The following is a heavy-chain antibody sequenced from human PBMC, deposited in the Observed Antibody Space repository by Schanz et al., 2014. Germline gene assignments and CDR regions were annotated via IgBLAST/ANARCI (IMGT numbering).Heavy chain of an antibody. CDR3: AKYGGELGVSFEY. V-gene: IGHV3-7*01. CDR2: IKQDGSEK. Sequence: EVQLVESGGGLVQSGGSLRLSCAASGFSFSDYSMNWVRQAPGKGLEWVANIKQDGSEKYYVDSVKGRFTISRDNAKTALYLQMNSLRPEATAVYYCAKYGGELGVSFEYWGQGTLVTVSS. CDR1: GFSFSDYS. D-gene: IGHD7-27*01. J-gene: IGHJ4*02.